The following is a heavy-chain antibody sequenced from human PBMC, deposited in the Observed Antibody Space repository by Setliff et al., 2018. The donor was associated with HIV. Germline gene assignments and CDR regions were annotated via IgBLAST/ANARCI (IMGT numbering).Heavy chain of an antibody. V-gene: IGHV4-59*01. J-gene: IGHJ4*02. CDR3: ARDQSDWFY. CDR2: MYYSGNT. Sequence: SETLSLTCTVSGVSNSNYYWSWIRQPPGKGLEWIGYMYYSGNTNYNPSLKSRVTISVDTSKSQFSLKLNSVTAADTAVYYCARDQSDWFYWGQGTLVTVSS. D-gene: IGHD3-3*01. CDR1: GVSNSNYY.